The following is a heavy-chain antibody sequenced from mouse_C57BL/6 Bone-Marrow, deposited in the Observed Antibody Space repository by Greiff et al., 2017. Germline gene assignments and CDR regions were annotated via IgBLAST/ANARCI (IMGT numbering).Heavy chain of an antibody. CDR3: ARSYYSNYWYCDV. D-gene: IGHD2-5*01. CDR1: GYAFSSSW. CDR2: IYPGDGDT. Sequence: VKLMESGPELVKPGASVKISCKASGYAFSSSWMNWVKQRPGKGLEWIGRIYPGDGDTNYNGKFKGKATLTADKSSSTAYMQLSSLTSEDSAVYFCARSYYSNYWYCDVWGTGTTVTVSS. V-gene: IGHV1-82*01. J-gene: IGHJ1*03.